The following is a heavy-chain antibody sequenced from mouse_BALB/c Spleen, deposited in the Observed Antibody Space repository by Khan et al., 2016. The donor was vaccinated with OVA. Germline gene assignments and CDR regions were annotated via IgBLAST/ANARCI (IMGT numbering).Heavy chain of an antibody. CDR2: ISYSGGT. V-gene: IGHV3-2*02. CDR1: SYSITSGYA. Sequence: GPRLVQPSQYLSLTCTVTSYSITSGYAWNWICQFPGNKLEWMGYISYSGGTSPNPSLKNRISITRNTSKNQFFLQWNSVTTEDTATYYCARGNYYGYYFDYWGQGTPLTVSS. J-gene: IGHJ2*01. D-gene: IGHD1-1*01. CDR3: ARGNYYGYYFDY.